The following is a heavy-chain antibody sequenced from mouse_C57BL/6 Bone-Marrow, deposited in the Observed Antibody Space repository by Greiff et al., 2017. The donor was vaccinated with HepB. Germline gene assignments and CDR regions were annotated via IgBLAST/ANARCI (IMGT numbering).Heavy chain of an antibody. CDR3: AREWYGYDVNFDY. J-gene: IGHJ2*01. V-gene: IGHV1-50*01. CDR2: IDPSDSYT. Sequence: QVQLQQPGAELVKPGASVKLSCKASGYTFTSYWMQWVKQRPGQGLEWIGEIDPSDSYTNYNQKFKGKATLTVDTSSSTAYMQLSSLTSEDSAVYYCAREWYGYDVNFDYWGQGTTLTVSA. D-gene: IGHD2-2*01. CDR1: GYTFTSYW.